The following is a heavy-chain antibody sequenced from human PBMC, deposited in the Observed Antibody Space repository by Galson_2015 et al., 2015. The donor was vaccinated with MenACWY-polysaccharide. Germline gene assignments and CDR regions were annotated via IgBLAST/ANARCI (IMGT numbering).Heavy chain of an antibody. CDR3: SRPRGSHCSRTSCYIGAFDY. CDR2: ISSSSSYI. Sequence: SLRLSCAASGFTFRSYSMNWVRQAPGKGLEWVSSISSSSSYIYYADSVKGRFTNSRDNAKNSLYLQMNSLRAEDTALYYCSRPRGSHCSRTSCYIGAFDYWGQGTLVAVSS. V-gene: IGHV3-21*01. D-gene: IGHD2-2*02. J-gene: IGHJ4*02. CDR1: GFTFRSYS.